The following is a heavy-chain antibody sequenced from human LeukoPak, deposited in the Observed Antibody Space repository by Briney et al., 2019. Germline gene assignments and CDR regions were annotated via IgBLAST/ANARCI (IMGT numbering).Heavy chain of an antibody. CDR2: IGIAGDA. D-gene: IGHD2-2*02. CDR1: GFTFSNYD. V-gene: IGHV3-13*01. Sequence: PGGSLRLSCTASGFTFSNYDMPWVRQITGKGLEWVSAIGIAGDAYYPGSVKGRFTISRENAKSSLYLQMNNLRAGDTAVYYCARDIRGVDCSSTSCYSPTYGMDVWGQGTTVTVSS. CDR3: ARDIRGVDCSSTSCYSPTYGMDV. J-gene: IGHJ6*02.